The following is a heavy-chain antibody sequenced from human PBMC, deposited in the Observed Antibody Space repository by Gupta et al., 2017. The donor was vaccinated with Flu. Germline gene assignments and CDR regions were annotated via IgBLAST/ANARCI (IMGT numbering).Heavy chain of an antibody. CDR1: GFTFSSYA. Sequence: EVQLLESGGALVQPGGSLRLSCAASGFTFSSYAMSWVRQAPGKGLEWVSAISGSGGSTYYADSVKGRFTISRDNSKNTLYLQMNSLRAEDTAVYYCAKLYDYVWGSYMFMGAFDIWGQGTMVTVSS. CDR2: ISGSGGST. J-gene: IGHJ3*02. V-gene: IGHV3-23*01. D-gene: IGHD3-16*01. CDR3: AKLYDYVWGSYMFMGAFDI.